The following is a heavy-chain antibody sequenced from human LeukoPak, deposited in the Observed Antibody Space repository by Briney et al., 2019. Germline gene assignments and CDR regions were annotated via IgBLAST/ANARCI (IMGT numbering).Heavy chain of an antibody. V-gene: IGHV1-8*01. CDR2: MNPNSGNT. CDR3: ARFHPYDSSGYYGPDY. D-gene: IGHD3-22*01. CDR1: GYTFTSYD. Sequence: GASVKVSCKASGYTFTSYDINWVRQATGQGLEWMGWMNPNSGNTGYAQKFQGRVTMTRNTSISTAYMELSSLRSEDTAVYYCARFHPYDSSGYYGPDYWGQGTLVTVSS. J-gene: IGHJ4*02.